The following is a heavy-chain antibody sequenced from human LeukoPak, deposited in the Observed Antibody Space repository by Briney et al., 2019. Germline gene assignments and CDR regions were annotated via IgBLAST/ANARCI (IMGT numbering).Heavy chain of an antibody. CDR1: GFTFSSYA. V-gene: IGHV3-23*01. D-gene: IGHD5-18*01. Sequence: PGGCLRLSCAASGFTFSSYAMSWVRQAPGKGLEWVSAISGSGGSTYYADSVKGRFTISRDKSKNTLYLQMNSLRAEDTAVYYCARDPAMGGYNYGSHFDYWGQGTLVTVSS. CDR3: ARDPAMGGYNYGSHFDY. J-gene: IGHJ4*02. CDR2: ISGSGGST.